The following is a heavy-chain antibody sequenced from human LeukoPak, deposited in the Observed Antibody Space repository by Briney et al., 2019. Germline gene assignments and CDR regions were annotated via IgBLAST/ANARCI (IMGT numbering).Heavy chain of an antibody. Sequence: GGTLTLSCAASGFSFSGSVLHWVRQAAGKGLEWIGHTSSKGNNYATAYAASVKGRFTISRDDSKSTVYLHMDSLKTEDTALYYCSRLEDSSPIEVALDIWGQGTVVTVSS. J-gene: IGHJ3*02. CDR1: GFSFSGSV. CDR2: TSSKGNNYAT. V-gene: IGHV3-73*01. CDR3: SRLEDSSPIEVALDI. D-gene: IGHD6-13*01.